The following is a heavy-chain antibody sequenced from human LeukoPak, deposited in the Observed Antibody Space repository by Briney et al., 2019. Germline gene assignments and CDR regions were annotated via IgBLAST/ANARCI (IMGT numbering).Heavy chain of an antibody. CDR3: TTDVTTPGYYYYYGMDV. V-gene: IGHV3-15*01. CDR2: IKSKTDGGTT. CDR1: GFTFSNAW. D-gene: IGHD3-3*01. Sequence: GGSLRLSCAASGFTFSNAWMSWVRQAPGKGLEWVGRIKSKTDGGTTDYAAPVKGRFTISRDDSKNTLYLQMNSLKTEDTAVYYCTTDVTTPGYYYYYGMDVWGQGTTVTVSS. J-gene: IGHJ6*02.